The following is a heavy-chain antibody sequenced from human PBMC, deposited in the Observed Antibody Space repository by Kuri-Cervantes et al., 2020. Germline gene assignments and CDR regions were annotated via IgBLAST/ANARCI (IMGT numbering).Heavy chain of an antibody. D-gene: IGHD2-2*01. V-gene: IGHV1-18*01. CDR2: ISAYSGKT. J-gene: IGHJ4*02. CDR3: ASLGYCTSTSCYEDPVHSDY. Sequence: ASVKVSCKASGYIFTDYGITWVRQAPGQGLERVGWISAYSGKTNYAQKVQGRVSMTTDTSTTTAYMELRSLRSDDTAVYYCASLGYCTSTSCYEDPVHSDYWGQGTLVTVSS. CDR1: GYIFTDYG.